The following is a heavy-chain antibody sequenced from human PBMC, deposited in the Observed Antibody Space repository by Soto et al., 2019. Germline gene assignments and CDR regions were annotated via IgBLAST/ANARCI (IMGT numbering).Heavy chain of an antibody. Sequence: QVQLVESGGGVVQPGRSLRLSCAASGFTFTSCGMHWVRQAPGKGLEWVAVISYDGSNKYYADSVKGRFTISRDNSKNTLYLQMNSLRAEHTAVYYGAKAGGIYYYGMDVWAKGPRSPSP. CDR2: ISYDGSNK. D-gene: IGHD1-1*01. CDR1: GFTFTSCG. V-gene: IGHV3-30*18. CDR3: AKAGGIYYYGMDV. J-gene: IGHJ6*02.